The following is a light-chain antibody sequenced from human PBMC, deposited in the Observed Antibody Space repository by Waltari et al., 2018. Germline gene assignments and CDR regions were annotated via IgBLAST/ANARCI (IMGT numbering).Light chain of an antibody. Sequence: DIQMTQSPSTLSASVGDRVPITCRARQSISIWLACYQERSGKAPKLLISKSSSLESGVPSRFSGSGSGTEFTLTIINLLPDDFATYYCQHYDNYPVAFGQGTKLEIK. CDR2: KSS. CDR3: QHYDNYPVA. J-gene: IGKJ2*01. CDR1: QSISIW. V-gene: IGKV1-5*03.